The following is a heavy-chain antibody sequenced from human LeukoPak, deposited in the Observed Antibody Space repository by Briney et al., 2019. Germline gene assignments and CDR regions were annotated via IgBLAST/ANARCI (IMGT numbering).Heavy chain of an antibody. D-gene: IGHD6-13*01. V-gene: IGHV3-30*03. Sequence: PGGSLRLSCAASGFTFSSYGMHWVRQAPGKGLEWVAVISHDGSNKYYADSVKGRFTISRDNAKNSLYLQMNSLRAEDTAVYYCASSGIAAAFDYWGQGTLVTVSS. CDR1: GFTFSSYG. J-gene: IGHJ4*02. CDR3: ASSGIAAAFDY. CDR2: ISHDGSNK.